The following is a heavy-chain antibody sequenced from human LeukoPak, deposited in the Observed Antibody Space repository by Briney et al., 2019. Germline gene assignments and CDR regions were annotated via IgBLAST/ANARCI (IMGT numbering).Heavy chain of an antibody. V-gene: IGHV4-59*01. J-gene: IGHJ5*02. CDR3: ARDREGTFGP. D-gene: IGHD3-16*01. Sequence: SETLSLTCTVSGGSISSYYWSWIRQPPGKGLEWIGYIYYSGSTNYNPSLKSRVTISVDTSKNQFSLKPSSVTAADTAVYYCARDREGTFGPWGQGTLVTVSS. CDR2: IYYSGST. CDR1: GGSISSYY.